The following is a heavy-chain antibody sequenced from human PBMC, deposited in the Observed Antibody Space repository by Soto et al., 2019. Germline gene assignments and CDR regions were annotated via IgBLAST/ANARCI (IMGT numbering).Heavy chain of an antibody. CDR3: ARDDSFAFDS. CDR1: GYTFTSYY. Sequence: ASVKVSCKASGYTFTSYYMHWVRQAPGQGLEWMGIINPSGGTTHYADSVKGRFTISRDNARSSLYLQMNSLRADDTAVYYCARDDSFAFDSWGQGTMVTVSS. D-gene: IGHD2-21*01. CDR2: INPSGGTT. J-gene: IGHJ3*02. V-gene: IGHV1-46*04.